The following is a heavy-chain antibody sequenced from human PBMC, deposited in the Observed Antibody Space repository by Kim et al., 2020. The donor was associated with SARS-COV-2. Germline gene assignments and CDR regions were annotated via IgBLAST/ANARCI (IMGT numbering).Heavy chain of an antibody. CDR1: GFTFSSYA. D-gene: IGHD2-2*02. J-gene: IGHJ4*02. Sequence: GGSLRLSCAASGFTFSSYAMSWVRQAPGKGLEWVSAISGSGGSTYYADSVKGRFTISRDNSKNTLYLQMNSLRAEDTAVYYCAKDLRGYCSSTSCYTPLDYWGQGTRATVS. CDR3: AKDLRGYCSSTSCYTPLDY. V-gene: IGHV3-23*01. CDR2: ISGSGGST.